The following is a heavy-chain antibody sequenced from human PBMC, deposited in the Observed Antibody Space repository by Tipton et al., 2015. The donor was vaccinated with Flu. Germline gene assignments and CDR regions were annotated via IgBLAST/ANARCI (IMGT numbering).Heavy chain of an antibody. V-gene: IGHV3-23*01. D-gene: IGHD6-13*01. CDR2: ISGSGGRT. CDR3: ARAIAAAGSY. Sequence: AVSGLTFGGYAMSWVRQAPGKGPEWVSAISGSGGRTYYADSVKGRFTISRDNSKNMLYLQMNSLRAEDTAVYYCARAIAAAGSYWGQGTLVTVSS. J-gene: IGHJ4*02. CDR1: GLTFGGYA.